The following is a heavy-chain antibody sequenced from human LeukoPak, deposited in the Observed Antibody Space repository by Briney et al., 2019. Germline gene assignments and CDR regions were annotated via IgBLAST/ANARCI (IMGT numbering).Heavy chain of an antibody. CDR2: IRYDGSNK. D-gene: IGHD5-12*01. J-gene: IGHJ6*03. Sequence: GGSLRLSCAASGFTFSSYGMHWVRQAPGKGLEWVAFIRYDGSNKYYADSVKGRFTISRDNSKNTLYLQMNSLRAEDTAVYYCARTINYYYYMDVWGKGTTVTVSS. CDR1: GFTFSSYG. V-gene: IGHV3-30*02. CDR3: ARTINYYYYMDV.